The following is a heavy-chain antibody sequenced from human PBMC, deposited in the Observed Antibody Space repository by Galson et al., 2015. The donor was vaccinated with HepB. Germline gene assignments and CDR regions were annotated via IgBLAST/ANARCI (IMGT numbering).Heavy chain of an antibody. CDR3: ARDLHMIYYDSSSDY. CDR2: ISGTSAYI. CDR1: GFPFSTYN. Sequence: SLRLSCAASGFPFSTYNMNWVRQAPGKGLEWVSFISGTSAYIEYADSVKGRFTISRDNAKNSLYLQMNSLRAEDTAVYYCARDLHMIYYDSSSDYWGQGTLVTVSS. J-gene: IGHJ4*02. V-gene: IGHV3-21*01. D-gene: IGHD3-22*01.